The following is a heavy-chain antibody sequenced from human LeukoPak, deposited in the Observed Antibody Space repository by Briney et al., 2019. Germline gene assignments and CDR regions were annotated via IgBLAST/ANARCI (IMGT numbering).Heavy chain of an antibody. D-gene: IGHD5-12*01. V-gene: IGHV4-4*07. J-gene: IGHJ5*02. CDR2: IYTSGST. CDR3: ARDTGRGYGDLNWFDP. CDR1: GGSISSYY. Sequence: SETLSLTCTVSGGSISSYYWSWIRQPAGKGLEWIGRIYTSGSTNYNPSLKSRVTMSVDTSKNQFSLKLSSVTAADTAVYYCARDTGRGYGDLNWFDPWGQGTLITVSS.